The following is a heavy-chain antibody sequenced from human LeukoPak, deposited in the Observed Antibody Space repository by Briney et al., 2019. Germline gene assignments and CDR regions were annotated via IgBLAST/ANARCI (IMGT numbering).Heavy chain of an antibody. J-gene: IGHJ4*02. CDR2: MNPNSGNT. Sequence: ASVKVSCKASGYTFTSYDINWVRQATGQGLGWMGWMNPNSGNTGYAQKFQGRVTMTRDMSTSTVYMELSSLRSEDTAVYYCARVRRYDSSGYNPSLRGYYFDYWGQGTLVTVSS. CDR1: GYTFTSYD. CDR3: ARVRRYDSSGYNPSLRGYYFDY. V-gene: IGHV1-8*01. D-gene: IGHD3-22*01.